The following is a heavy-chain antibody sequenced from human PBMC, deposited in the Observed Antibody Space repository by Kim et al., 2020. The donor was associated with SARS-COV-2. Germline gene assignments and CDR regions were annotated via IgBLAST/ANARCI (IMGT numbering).Heavy chain of an antibody. J-gene: IGHJ5*02. CDR2: INHSGST. D-gene: IGHD6-13*01. V-gene: IGHV4-34*01. CDR3: ARGPGYSSSWYGARNWFDP. CDR1: GGSFSGYY. Sequence: SETLSLTCAVYGGSFSGYYWSWIRQPPGKGLEWIGEINHSGSTNYNPSLTSRVTISVDTSKNQFSLKLSSVTAADTAVYYCARGPGYSSSWYGARNWFDP.